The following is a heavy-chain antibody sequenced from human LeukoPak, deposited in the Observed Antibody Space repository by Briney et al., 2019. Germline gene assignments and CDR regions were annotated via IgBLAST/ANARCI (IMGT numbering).Heavy chain of an antibody. J-gene: IGHJ5*02. CDR1: GFTFSSG. CDR3: AKDLDILVVVAAFVGWFDP. V-gene: IGHV3-30*18. D-gene: IGHD2-15*01. CDR2: ISYDGNHK. Sequence: GGSLRLSCAASGFTFSSGMHWVRQAPGKGLEWVAVISYDGNHKYYGDSVKGRFTISRDNSRNTLYLQMDSLRAEDTAVYYCAKDLDILVVVAAFVGWFDPWGQGTLVTVSS.